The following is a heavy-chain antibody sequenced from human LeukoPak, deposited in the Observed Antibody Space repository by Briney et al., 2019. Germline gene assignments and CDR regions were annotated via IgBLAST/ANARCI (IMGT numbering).Heavy chain of an antibody. CDR3: ARFGYVAAVDL. CDR2: INPAGTET. V-gene: IGHV3-7*01. CDR1: GFSFSAYW. J-gene: IGHJ4*02. Sequence: PGGSLRLSCAASGFSFSAYWMTWVRQAPGTGLEWVANINPAGTETYYVDPAKGRFTISRDNAKNLLYLQMNSLRAEDTAVYYCARFGYVAAVDLWGQGTLVTVSS. D-gene: IGHD2-15*01.